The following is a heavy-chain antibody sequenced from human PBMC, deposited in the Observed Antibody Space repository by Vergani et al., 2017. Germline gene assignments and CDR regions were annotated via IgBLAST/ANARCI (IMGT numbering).Heavy chain of an antibody. V-gene: IGHV3-43D*03. CDR1: GFTFDDYA. CDR2: ISWDGGST. CDR3: AKDRSQRLVEEGDGMDG. Sequence: EVQLVESGGVVVQPGGSLRLSCAASGFTFDDYAMHWVRQAPGKGLEWVSLISWDGGSTYYADSVKGRFTISRDNSKNSLYLQMNSLRAEDTALYYCAKDRSQRLVEEGDGMDGWGQGSTVTVS. D-gene: IGHD6-13*01. J-gene: IGHJ6*02.